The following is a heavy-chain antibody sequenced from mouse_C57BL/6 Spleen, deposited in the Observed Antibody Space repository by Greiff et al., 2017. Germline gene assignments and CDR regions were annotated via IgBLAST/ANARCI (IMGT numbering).Heavy chain of an antibody. CDR1: GFTFSDYG. CDR3: ARDYYGSSRVYFDY. D-gene: IGHD1-1*01. V-gene: IGHV5-17*01. J-gene: IGHJ2*01. CDR2: ISSGSSTI. Sequence: EVMLVESGGGLVKPGGSLKLSCAASGFTFSDYGMHWVRQAPEKGLEWVAYISSGSSTIYYADTVKGRFTISRDNAKNTLFLQMTSLRSEDTAMYYCARDYYGSSRVYFDYWGQGTTLTVSS.